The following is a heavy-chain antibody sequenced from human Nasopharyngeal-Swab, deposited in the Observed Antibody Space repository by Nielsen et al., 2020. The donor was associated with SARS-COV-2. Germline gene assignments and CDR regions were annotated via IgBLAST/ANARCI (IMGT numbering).Heavy chain of an antibody. CDR2: ISSSSSYI. V-gene: IGHV3-21*05. J-gene: IGHJ4*02. CDR3: AGEGRDSSSYYFDY. CDR1: GFTFSSYS. D-gene: IGHD6-6*01. Sequence: GESLKISCAASGFTFSSYSMNWVRQAPGKGLEWVSYISSSSSYIYYADSVKGRFTISRDNAKNSLYLQMNSLRAEDTAVYYCAGEGRDSSSYYFDYWGQGTLVTVSS.